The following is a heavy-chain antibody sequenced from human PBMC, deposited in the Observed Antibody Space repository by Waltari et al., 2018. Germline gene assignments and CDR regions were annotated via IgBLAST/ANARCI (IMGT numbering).Heavy chain of an antibody. D-gene: IGHD2-8*02. CDR3: AKEGGGVTFDI. CDR1: GFTFSNYV. V-gene: IGHV3-23*03. Sequence: VQLLQSGGGLVQPGGSLRLSWSGSGFTFSNYVLRWVRQAPGKGLEWVSVIYTGGSTHYTDSVKGRFTVSRDNSKSTLYLQMDTLTPEDTAVYYCAKEGGGVTFDIWGQGTMVTVSS. J-gene: IGHJ3*02. CDR2: IYTGGST.